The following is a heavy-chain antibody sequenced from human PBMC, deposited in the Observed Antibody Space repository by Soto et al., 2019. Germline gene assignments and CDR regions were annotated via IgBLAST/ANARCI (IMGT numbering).Heavy chain of an antibody. CDR1: GFTFSSYA. D-gene: IGHD1-26*01. J-gene: IGHJ4*02. V-gene: IGHV3-21*01. CDR3: AREDGVVGSSSAFDH. Sequence: PGGSLRLSCAASGFTFSSYAMSWVRQAPGKGLEWVSSINGRSSYVYYADSVKGRFTISRDNAKNSLYLQMNRLRAEDTAIYYCAREDGVVGSSSAFDHWGLGTLVTVSS. CDR2: INGRSSYV.